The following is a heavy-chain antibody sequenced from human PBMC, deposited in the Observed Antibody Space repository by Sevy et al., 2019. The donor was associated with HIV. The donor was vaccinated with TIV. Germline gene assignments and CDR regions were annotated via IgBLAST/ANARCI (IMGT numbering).Heavy chain of an antibody. V-gene: IGHV3-30-3*01. Sequence: GSLRLSCAASGFTFSSYAMHWVRQAPGKGLEWVAVISYDGSNKYYADSVKGRFTISRDNSKNTLYLQMNSLRAEDTAVYYCARDGLFIAPWSFDPWGQGTLVTVSS. CDR2: ISYDGSNK. CDR1: GFTFSSYA. J-gene: IGHJ5*02. D-gene: IGHD6-13*01. CDR3: ARDGLFIAPWSFDP.